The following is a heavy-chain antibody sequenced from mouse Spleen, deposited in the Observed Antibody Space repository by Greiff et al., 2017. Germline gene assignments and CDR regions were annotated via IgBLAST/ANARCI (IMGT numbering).Heavy chain of an antibody. J-gene: IGHJ2*01. V-gene: IGHV5-4*03. CDR2: ISDGGSYT. Sequence: EVMLVESGGGLVKPGGSLKLSCAASGFTFSSYAMSWVRQTPEKRLEWVATISDGGSYTYYPDNVKGRFTISRDNAKNNLYLQMSHLKSEDTAMYYCARGSTVVTHFDYWGQGTTLTVSS. D-gene: IGHD1-1*01. CDR1: GFTFSSYA. CDR3: ARGSTVVTHFDY.